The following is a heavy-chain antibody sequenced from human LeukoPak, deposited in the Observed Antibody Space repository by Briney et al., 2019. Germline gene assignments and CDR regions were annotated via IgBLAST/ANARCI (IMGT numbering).Heavy chain of an antibody. V-gene: IGHV1-46*01. CDR3: ARDQEGFDY. J-gene: IGHJ4*02. Sequence: AASVKVSCKASGYTFTNNYLHWVRQAPGQGLEWMGMIYPRDGSTSYAQNFQGRVTVTRDTSTTTAHMELRGLRSEDTAVYYCARDQEGFDYWGQGTVVTVSS. CDR2: IYPRDGST. CDR1: GYTFTNNY.